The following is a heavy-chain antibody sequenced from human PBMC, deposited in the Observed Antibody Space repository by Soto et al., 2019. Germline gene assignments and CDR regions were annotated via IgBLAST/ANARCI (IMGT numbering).Heavy chain of an antibody. V-gene: IGHV3-9*01. Sequence: ALRLSCAVSGLTFDDYAMHWVRQAPGKGLEWVSGISWNSVNRGYADSVKGRFTISRDNAKNSLYLQMNSLRVEDTALYYCAKDRNSGSDSYGLDVWGQGTTVTVSS. CDR3: AKDRNSGSDSYGLDV. D-gene: IGHD1-26*01. CDR2: ISWNSVNR. J-gene: IGHJ6*02. CDR1: GLTFDDYA.